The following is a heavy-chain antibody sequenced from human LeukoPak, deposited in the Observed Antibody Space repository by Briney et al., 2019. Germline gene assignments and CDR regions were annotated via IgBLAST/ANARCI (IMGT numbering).Heavy chain of an antibody. CDR3: ASYGSGSYGNYMDV. CDR2: ISGDGGST. CDR1: GFTFDDYA. V-gene: IGHV3-43*02. D-gene: IGHD3-10*01. J-gene: IGHJ6*03. Sequence: GXSLRLSCAASGFTFDDYAMHWVRQAPGKGLEWVSLISGDGGSTYYADSVKGRFTISRDNSKNSLYLQMNSLRTEDTALYYCASYGSGSYGNYMDVWGKGTTVTVSS.